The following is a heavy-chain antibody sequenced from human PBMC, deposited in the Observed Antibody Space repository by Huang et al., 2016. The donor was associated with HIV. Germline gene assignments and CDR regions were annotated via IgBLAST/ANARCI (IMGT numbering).Heavy chain of an antibody. V-gene: IGHV1-46*01. CDR3: ARMGSSGYTVGGIPLNWFDP. J-gene: IGHJ5*02. D-gene: IGHD3-22*01. Sequence: QVQLVQSGAEVKKPGASVKVSCKASGYTFTNYQMHWVRQAPGQGLAWMGRINRGGGSTDYAQKCRGRVTMTRDRSTTTVYMELGSLRSEDTAVYYCARMGSSGYTVGGIPLNWFDPWGQGALVTVSS. CDR2: INRGGGST. CDR1: GYTFTNYQ.